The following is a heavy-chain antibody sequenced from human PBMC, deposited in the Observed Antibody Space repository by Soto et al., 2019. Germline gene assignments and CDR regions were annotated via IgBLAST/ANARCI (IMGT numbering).Heavy chain of an antibody. D-gene: IGHD3-22*01. CDR3: TSDRGHYDARGYRPYWFY. V-gene: IGHV1-3*04. J-gene: IGHJ4*02. CDR2: IKTGDAKA. Sequence: QVQLVQSGAEVKRPGASVRISCKASGYPFTNYVIHWVRQAPGQRPGWMGWIKTGDAKALFSEKIQGGAAMTTDASANTVCMELSGLNYDDTAVYYCTSDRGHYDARGYRPYWFYWGQGTLVAVSS. CDR1: GYPFTNYV.